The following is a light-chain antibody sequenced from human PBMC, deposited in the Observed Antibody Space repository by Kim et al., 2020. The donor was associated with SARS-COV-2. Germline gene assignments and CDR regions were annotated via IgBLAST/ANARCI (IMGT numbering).Light chain of an antibody. CDR2: KAS. CDR3: QQYDTYRT. V-gene: IGKV1-5*03. Sequence: SASVGGRVRITCRASQNITTGLAWFQQKPGRAPKRMIYKASNLESGVPSRFSGSGSGTEFTLIISRLQPDDFATYYCQQYDTYRTFGQGTKVDIK. J-gene: IGKJ1*01. CDR1: QNITTG.